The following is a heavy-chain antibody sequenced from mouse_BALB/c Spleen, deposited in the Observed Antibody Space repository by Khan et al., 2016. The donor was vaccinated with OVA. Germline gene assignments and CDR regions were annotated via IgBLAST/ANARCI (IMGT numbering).Heavy chain of an antibody. J-gene: IGHJ2*01. V-gene: IGHV3-2*02. CDR3: AMWNYYGYYFDY. CDR2: ISYSGVT. D-gene: IGHD1-1*01. CDR1: GYSITSGYA. Sequence: EVELVESGPGLVKPSQSLSLTCTVTGYSITSGYAWNWIRQFPGNKLEWMGYISYSGVTSYNPSLKSRLSITRDTSKNQFFLQLNSVTTEDTATYYGAMWNYYGYYFDYWGQGTTLTVSS.